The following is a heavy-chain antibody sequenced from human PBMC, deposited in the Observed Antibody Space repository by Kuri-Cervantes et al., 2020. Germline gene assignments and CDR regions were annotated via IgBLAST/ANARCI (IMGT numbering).Heavy chain of an antibody. V-gene: IGHV3-23*01. CDR1: GFTFSNSA. CDR2: ISGNGDTT. Sequence: GGSLRLSCAASGFTFSNSAMSWVRQAPGKGLEWVSSISGNGDTTYYTDSVKGRFTISRDNSKNTLYLQMNSLRAEDTAVYYCAKGPHGGSYYGFFDYWGQGTLVTVSS. CDR3: AKGPHGGSYYGFFDY. J-gene: IGHJ4*02. D-gene: IGHD1-26*01.